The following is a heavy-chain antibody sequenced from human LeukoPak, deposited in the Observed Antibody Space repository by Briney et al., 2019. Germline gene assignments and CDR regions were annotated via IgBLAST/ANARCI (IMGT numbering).Heavy chain of an antibody. CDR2: IYYSGST. V-gene: IGHV4-39*01. CDR1: GGSISSSSYY. CDR3: AGLGTNLLWPKSDDDY. D-gene: IGHD3-10*01. Sequence: ASETLSLTCTVSGGSISSSSYYWGWIRQPPGKGLEWIGSIYYSGSTYYNPSLKSRVTISVDTSKNQFSLKLSSVTAADTAVYYCAGLGTNLLWPKSDDDYWGQGTLVTVSS. J-gene: IGHJ4*02.